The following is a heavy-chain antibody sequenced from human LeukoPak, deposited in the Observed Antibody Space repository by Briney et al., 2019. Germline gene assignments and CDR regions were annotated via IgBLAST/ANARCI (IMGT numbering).Heavy chain of an antibody. CDR2: IYSGGST. CDR1: GFTVSSNY. V-gene: IGHV3-66*01. J-gene: IGHJ5*02. Sequence: PGGSLRLSCAASGFTVSSNYMSWARQAQGKGLGGVSVIYSGGSTYYADSVKGRFTISGDNSKNTLYLQMNSLRAEDTAVYYCAKVWASSSLWFDPWGQGTLVTVSS. D-gene: IGHD6-6*01. CDR3: AKVWASSSLWFDP.